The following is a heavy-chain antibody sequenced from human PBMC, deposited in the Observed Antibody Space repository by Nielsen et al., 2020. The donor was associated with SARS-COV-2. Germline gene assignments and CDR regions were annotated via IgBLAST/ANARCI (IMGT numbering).Heavy chain of an antibody. CDR3: AKMSPPGLAAGTAEYFQY. Sequence: GESLKISCAASGFTFSSYAMSWVRQAPGKGLEWVSAISGSGSRTYYADSVKGRFTISRDKSKNTLFVLMNSLRAEDTAVYYCAKMSPPGLAAGTAEYFQYWGQGTLVTVSS. V-gene: IGHV3-23*01. D-gene: IGHD6-13*01. CDR1: GFTFSSYA. J-gene: IGHJ1*01. CDR2: ISGSGSRT.